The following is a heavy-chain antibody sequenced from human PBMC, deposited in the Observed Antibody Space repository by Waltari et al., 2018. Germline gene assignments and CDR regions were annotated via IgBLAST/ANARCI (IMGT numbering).Heavy chain of an antibody. V-gene: IGHV3-30-3*01. CDR2: ISYYGSNK. CDR3: ASSGSYCGGDCPMGY. Sequence: QVQLVESGGGVVQPGRSLRLSCAASGFTFSSYAMHWVRQAPGKGLEWVAVISYYGSNKYYADSVKGRFTISRDNSKNTLYLQMNSLRAEDTAVYYCASSGSYCGGDCPMGYWGQGTLVTVSS. CDR1: GFTFSSYA. J-gene: IGHJ4*02. D-gene: IGHD2-21*01.